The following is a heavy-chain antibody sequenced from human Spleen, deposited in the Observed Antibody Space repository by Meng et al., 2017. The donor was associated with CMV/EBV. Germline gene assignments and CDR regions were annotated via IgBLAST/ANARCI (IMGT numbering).Heavy chain of an antibody. Sequence: SCSGYYWSWIRQPPGKGLEWIGEINHSGTTNYNPSLKSRVSISVDTSKTQFSLKLSSVTSADTAVYYCARYGIYYYDSSGYSGFDSWGQGTLVTVSS. J-gene: IGHJ4*02. V-gene: IGHV4-34*01. CDR1: SCSGYY. CDR2: INHSGTT. D-gene: IGHD3-22*01. CDR3: ARYGIYYYDSSGYSGFDS.